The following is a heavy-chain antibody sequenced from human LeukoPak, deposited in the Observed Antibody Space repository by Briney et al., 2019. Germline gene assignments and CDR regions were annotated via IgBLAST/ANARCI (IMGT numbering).Heavy chain of an antibody. J-gene: IGHJ4*02. D-gene: IGHD4-17*01. V-gene: IGHV4-4*07. CDR2: IYTSGST. CDR3: ARSGGDYGDYRKFDY. CDR1: GGSISSYY. Sequence: SQTLSLTCTVSGGSISSYYWSWIRQPAGKGLEWIGRIYTSGSTNYNPSLKSRVTMSVDTSKNQFSLKLSSVTAADTAVYYCARSGGDYGDYRKFDYWGQGTLVTVSS.